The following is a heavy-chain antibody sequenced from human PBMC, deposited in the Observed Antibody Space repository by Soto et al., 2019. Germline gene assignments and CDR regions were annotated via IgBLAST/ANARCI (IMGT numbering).Heavy chain of an antibody. CDR3: AKDQGNWNGVGFDY. D-gene: IGHD1-1*01. J-gene: IGHJ4*02. V-gene: IGHV3-23*01. Sequence: EVQLLESGGGLVQPGGSLRLSCAASGFTFSSYAVSWVRQAPGKGLEWVSAISGSGGSTYYADYVKGRFTISRDNSKDTPYLQINRLIAEDTAVYYCAKDQGNWNGVGFDYWGQGTLVTVSS. CDR1: GFTFSSYA. CDR2: ISGSGGST.